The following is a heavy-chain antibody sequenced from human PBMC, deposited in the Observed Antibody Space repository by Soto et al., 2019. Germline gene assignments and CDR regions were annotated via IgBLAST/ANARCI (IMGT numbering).Heavy chain of an antibody. J-gene: IGHJ3*02. CDR1: GFTFSSYS. D-gene: IGHD5-18*01. Sequence: EVQLVESGGGLVKPGGSLRLSCAASGFTFSSYSMNWVRQAPGKGLEWVSSISSSSSYIYYADSVKGRFTISRDNAKNSLYLQMNSLRAEDTAVYYCARDGRGYSYGTDAFDIWGQGTMVTVSS. V-gene: IGHV3-21*01. CDR2: ISSSSSYI. CDR3: ARDGRGYSYGTDAFDI.